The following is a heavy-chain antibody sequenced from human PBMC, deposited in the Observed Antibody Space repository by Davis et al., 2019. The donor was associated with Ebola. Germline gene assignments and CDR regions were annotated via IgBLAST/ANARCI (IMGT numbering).Heavy chain of an antibody. Sequence: WVRQAPGKGLEYVSAISSNGGSTYYADSVKGRFTISRDNSKNTLYLQMSSLRAEDTAVYYCVKARELLFDYWGQGTLVTVSS. V-gene: IGHV3-64D*08. CDR2: ISSNGGST. CDR3: VKARELLFDY. D-gene: IGHD1-26*01. J-gene: IGHJ4*02.